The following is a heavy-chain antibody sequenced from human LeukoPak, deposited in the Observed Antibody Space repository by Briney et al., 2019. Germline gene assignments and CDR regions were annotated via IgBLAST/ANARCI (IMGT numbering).Heavy chain of an antibody. J-gene: IGHJ6*03. V-gene: IGHV1-69*13. CDR3: ARDGIAAAGPGYYYYMDV. CDR2: IIPIFGTA. Sequence: SVKVSCKASGGTFSSYAISWVRQAPGQGLEWMGGIIPIFGTANYAQKFQGRVTITADESTSTAYMELSSLRSEDTAVYYCARDGIAAAGPGYYYYMDVWGKGTTVTISS. CDR1: GGTFSSYA. D-gene: IGHD6-13*01.